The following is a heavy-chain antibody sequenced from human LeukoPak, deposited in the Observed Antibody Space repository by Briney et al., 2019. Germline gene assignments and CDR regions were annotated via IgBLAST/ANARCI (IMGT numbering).Heavy chain of an antibody. J-gene: IGHJ4*02. CDR3: ARDSSGWYSDY. D-gene: IGHD6-19*01. V-gene: IGHV4-30-4*01. CDR1: SGSISSGDYY. CDR2: IYYSGST. Sequence: SQTLSLTCTVSSGSISSGDYYWSWIRQPPGKGLEWIGYIYYSGSTYYNPSLKSRVTISVDTSKNQFSLRLSSVTTADTAVYYCARDSSGWYSDYWGQGTLVTVSS.